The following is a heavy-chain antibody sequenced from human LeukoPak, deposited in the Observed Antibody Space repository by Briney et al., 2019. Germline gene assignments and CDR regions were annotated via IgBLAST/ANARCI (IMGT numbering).Heavy chain of an antibody. V-gene: IGHV3-48*03. D-gene: IGHD1-26*01. Sequence: GGSLRLSCTASGFTFSSYEMNWVRQSPGKGLEWISYISGSGTTIYYADSVKGRFTISRDNAQHSVYLQMNSLRAEDTAVYYCARDVGATVLENWGQGTLVTVSS. CDR3: ARDVGATVLEN. CDR2: ISGSGTTI. J-gene: IGHJ4*02. CDR1: GFTFSSYE.